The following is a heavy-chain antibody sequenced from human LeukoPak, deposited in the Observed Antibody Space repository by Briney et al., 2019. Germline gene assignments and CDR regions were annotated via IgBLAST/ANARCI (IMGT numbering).Heavy chain of an antibody. CDR2: IKSKTDGGTT. D-gene: IGHD4-17*01. J-gene: IGHJ4*02. CDR3: TTDPTLTVTPDY. CDR1: GFTFSNAW. Sequence: PGGSLRLSCAASGFTFSNAWMSWVRQAPGKGLEWVGRIKSKTDGGTTDYAAPVKGRFTISRDDPKNTLYLQMNSLKTEDTAVYYCTTDPTLTVTPDYWGQGTLVTVSS. V-gene: IGHV3-15*01.